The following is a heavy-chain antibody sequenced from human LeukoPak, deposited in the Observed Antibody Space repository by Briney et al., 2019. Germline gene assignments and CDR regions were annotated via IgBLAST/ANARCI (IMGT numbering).Heavy chain of an antibody. V-gene: IGHV1-46*01. CDR1: GYTFTSYY. CDR2: INPSGGST. CDR3: ARGRITMVRGVRSPYYFDY. D-gene: IGHD3-10*01. Sequence: ASVKVSCKASGYTFTSYYMHWVRQAPGQGLEWMGIINPSGGSTCYAQKFQGRVTMTRDTSTSTVYMELSSLRSEDTAVYYCARGRITMVRGVRSPYYFDYWGQGTLVTVSS. J-gene: IGHJ4*02.